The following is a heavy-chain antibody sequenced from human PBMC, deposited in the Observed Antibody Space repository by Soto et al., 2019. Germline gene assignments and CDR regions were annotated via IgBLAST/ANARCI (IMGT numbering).Heavy chain of an antibody. CDR2: IKNKANSYTT. CDR3: TPVRLGSSRTSDY. V-gene: IGHV3-72*01. CDR1: GFTFSDQY. Sequence: EVQLVESGGGWVQPEGSLRLSCAASGFTFSDQYMEWVRQAPGKGLEWVGRIKNKANSYTTEYAAPVKGRFIISRDDSKNSLFLQMNRLKTDDTGVYHCTPVRLGSSRTSDYLGQGILVTVSS. D-gene: IGHD6-13*01. J-gene: IGHJ4*02.